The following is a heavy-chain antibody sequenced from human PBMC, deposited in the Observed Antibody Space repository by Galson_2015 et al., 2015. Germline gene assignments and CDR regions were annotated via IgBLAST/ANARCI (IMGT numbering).Heavy chain of an antibody. J-gene: IGHJ4*02. D-gene: IGHD6-19*01. Sequence: SLRLSCAASGFTFSSYGMHWVRQAPGKGLEWVAVIWYDGSNKYYADSVKGRFTISRDNSKNTLYLQMNSLRAEDTAVYYCARDLLGAPIAVGPLDYWGQGTLVTVSS. CDR1: GFTFSSYG. CDR2: IWYDGSNK. CDR3: ARDLLGAPIAVGPLDY. V-gene: IGHV3-33*08.